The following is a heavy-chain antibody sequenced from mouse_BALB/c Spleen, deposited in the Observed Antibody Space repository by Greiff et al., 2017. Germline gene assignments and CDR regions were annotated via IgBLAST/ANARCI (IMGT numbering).Heavy chain of an antibody. D-gene: IGHD1-1*01. CDR3: ARGGTTVVAN. CDR2: IYPGNVNT. CDR1: GYTFTSYY. V-gene: IGHV1S56*01. Sequence: QVQLKQSGPELVKPGASVRISCKASGYTFTSYYIHWVKQRPGQGLEWIGWIYPGNVNTKYNEKFKGKATLTADKSSSTAYMQLSSLTSEDSAVYFCARGGTTVVANWGQGTTLTVSS. J-gene: IGHJ2*01.